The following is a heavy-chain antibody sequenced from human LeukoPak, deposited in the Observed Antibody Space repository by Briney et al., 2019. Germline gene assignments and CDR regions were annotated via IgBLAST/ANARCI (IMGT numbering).Heavy chain of an antibody. CDR3: ARDQSGSTTVTVTTDYWYFDV. CDR2: INPTGTYT. CDR1: GYRFTSTY. J-gene: IGHJ2*01. V-gene: IGHV1-46*01. Sequence: ASVKVSCKASGYRFTSTYMHWVRQAPGQGLEWMGLINPTGTYTKYAQKFQGRVSMTRDTSTSTDYMELRSPTSEDSAVYYCARDQSGSTTVTVTTDYWYFDVWGRGTLVTVSS. D-gene: IGHD4-17*01.